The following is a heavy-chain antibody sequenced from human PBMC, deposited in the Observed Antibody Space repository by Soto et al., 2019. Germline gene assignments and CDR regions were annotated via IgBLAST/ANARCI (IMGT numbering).Heavy chain of an antibody. CDR2: IWYDGGNK. Sequence: GGSLRLSCAASGFAFSNNGMHWVRQAPGKGLEWVAVIWYDGGNKYYADSVKGRFTISRDNSKNTLYLQMNSLRAEDTAVYYCARGNYNWNYVVDYWGQGTLVTVSS. CDR1: GFAFSNNG. D-gene: IGHD1-7*01. CDR3: ARGNYNWNYVVDY. V-gene: IGHV3-33*01. J-gene: IGHJ4*02.